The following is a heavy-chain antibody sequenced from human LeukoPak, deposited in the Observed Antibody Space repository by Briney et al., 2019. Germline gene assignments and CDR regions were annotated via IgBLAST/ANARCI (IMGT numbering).Heavy chain of an antibody. D-gene: IGHD3-22*01. CDR2: INDYTGNT. Sequence: SETLSLTCDVFGGSFTDYFWTWVRQSPGKGLEWIGEINDYTGNTNYNPSLNSRVSISLEKSKNQFSLELRSVTAADTAVYYCARGRVAKIVVVHSFQYGMDVWGQGTTVTVSS. CDR1: GGSFTDYF. V-gene: IGHV4-34*01. J-gene: IGHJ6*02. CDR3: ARGRVAKIVVVHSFQYGMDV.